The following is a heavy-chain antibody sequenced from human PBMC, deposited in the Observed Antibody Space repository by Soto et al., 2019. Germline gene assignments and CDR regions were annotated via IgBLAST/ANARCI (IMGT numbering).Heavy chain of an antibody. Sequence: GGSLRLSCAASGFNVTTNYVIWVRQAPGKALEWVSALYSGGNPYCADSLRGRLSVSSDASKNTVDLQIDSLTTDDTAVYYCARGQFSSGWYRGNWFDPWGRGTLVTVSS. V-gene: IGHV3-53*01. CDR2: LYSGGNP. J-gene: IGHJ5*02. CDR1: GFNVTTNY. D-gene: IGHD6-19*01. CDR3: ARGQFSSGWYRGNWFDP.